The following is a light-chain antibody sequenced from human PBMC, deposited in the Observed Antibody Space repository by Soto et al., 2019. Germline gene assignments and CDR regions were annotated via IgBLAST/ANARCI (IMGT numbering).Light chain of an antibody. CDR1: QGISSY. Sequence: DIQLTQSPSFLSASVGDRVTITCRAIQGISSYLAWYQQKPGKAPKLLIYAASTLQSGVPSRFSGSGSVTEFSLTVSSLQPEDFATYYCQQLNSYQFTFGPGTKVDIK. CDR3: QQLNSYQFT. J-gene: IGKJ3*01. V-gene: IGKV1-9*01. CDR2: AAS.